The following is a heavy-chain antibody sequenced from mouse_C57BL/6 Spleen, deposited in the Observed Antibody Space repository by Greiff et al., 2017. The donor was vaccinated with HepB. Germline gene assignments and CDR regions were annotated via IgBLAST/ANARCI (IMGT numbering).Heavy chain of an antibody. CDR2: IDPENGDT. CDR3: TTHQFRILLRYPDY. J-gene: IGHJ2*01. CDR1: GFNIKDDY. D-gene: IGHD1-1*01. V-gene: IGHV14-4*01. Sequence: VQLQQSGAELVRPGASVKLSCTASGFNIKDDYMHWVKQRPEQGLEWIGWIDPENGDTEYASKFQGKATITADTSSNTAYLQLSSLTSEDTAVYYCTTHQFRILLRYPDYWGQGTTLTVSS.